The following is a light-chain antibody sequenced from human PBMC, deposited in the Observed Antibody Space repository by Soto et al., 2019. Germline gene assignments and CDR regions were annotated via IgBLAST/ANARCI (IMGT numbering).Light chain of an antibody. Sequence: DIQITLSPSAVSVSFEAMGTITGLASQRISSYLKWYQQKPGTAPKLLIYAASSLQSGVPSTFSGSGSATDFTLTISSLQPEDFATYYCQQSYSTPRTFGQGTKVDI. CDR2: AAS. V-gene: IGKV1-39*01. CDR3: QQSYSTPRT. J-gene: IGKJ1*01. CDR1: QRISSY.